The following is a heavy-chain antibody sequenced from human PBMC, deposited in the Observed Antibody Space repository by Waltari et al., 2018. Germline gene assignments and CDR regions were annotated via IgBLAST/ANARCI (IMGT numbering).Heavy chain of an antibody. CDR3: AFRSRVVVPAATLFDY. V-gene: IGHV1-69*01. J-gene: IGHJ4*02. CDR2: NSPIFGTA. CDR1: GGTFSSYA. Sequence: QVQLVQSGAEVKKPGSSVKVSCKASGGTFSSYAISWVRQAPGQGLEWMGGNSPIFGTANDAQKFQGRVTITADESTSTADMELSSLRSEDTAVYYCAFRSRVVVPAATLFDYWGQGTLVTVSS. D-gene: IGHD2-2*01.